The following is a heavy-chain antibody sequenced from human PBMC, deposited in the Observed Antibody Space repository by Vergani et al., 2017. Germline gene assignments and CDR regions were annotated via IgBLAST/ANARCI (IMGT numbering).Heavy chain of an antibody. Sequence: QVQLVQSGAEVKKPGSSVKVSCKASGGTFSSYTISWVRQAPGQGLEWMGRIIPILGKANYAQKFQGRVTITADKSTSTAYMELSSLRSEDTAVYYCARDPSPYYYDSSGYYFPYWYFDLWGRGTLVTVSS. J-gene: IGHJ2*01. CDR1: GGTFSSYT. D-gene: IGHD3-22*01. V-gene: IGHV1-69*08. CDR3: ARDPSPYYYDSSGYYFPYWYFDL. CDR2: IIPILGKA.